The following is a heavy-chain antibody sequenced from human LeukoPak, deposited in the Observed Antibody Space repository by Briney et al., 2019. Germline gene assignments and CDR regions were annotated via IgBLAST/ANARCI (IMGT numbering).Heavy chain of an antibody. V-gene: IGHV3-23*01. Sequence: GGSLRLSCAASDFTFTSYAMSWVRQAPGKGLEWVSTISGSGSNTYYADSVKGRYTISRDNSKNTLYLQMNSLKAEDTAMYYCAKSDWYKRGEPDYFDYWGQGSLVTVSS. J-gene: IGHJ4*02. CDR2: ISGSGSNT. CDR1: DFTFTSYA. D-gene: IGHD6-19*01. CDR3: AKSDWYKRGEPDYFDY.